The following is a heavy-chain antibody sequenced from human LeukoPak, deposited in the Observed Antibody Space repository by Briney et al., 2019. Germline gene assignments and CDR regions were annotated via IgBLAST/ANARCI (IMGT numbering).Heavy chain of an antibody. CDR1: GFSFSDHY. Sequence: GGSLRLSCAASGFSFSDHYMDWVRLAPGKGLEWVGRIRNKANSYGTEYAASVKGRFTISRDDSKDSLYLQMNSLRFEDTALYYCTGVRLGAATRYFDYWGQGTLVTVSS. CDR2: IRNKANSYGT. CDR3: TGVRLGAATRYFDY. D-gene: IGHD1-26*01. V-gene: IGHV3-72*01. J-gene: IGHJ4*02.